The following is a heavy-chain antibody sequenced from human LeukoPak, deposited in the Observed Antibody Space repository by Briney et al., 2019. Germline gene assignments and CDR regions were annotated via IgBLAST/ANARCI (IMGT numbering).Heavy chain of an antibody. CDR2: INHSGST. CDR1: GGSFSGYY. D-gene: IGHD7-27*01. CDR3: ARVSDWGHFDY. V-gene: IGHV4-34*01. J-gene: IGHJ4*02. Sequence: SETLSLXCAVYGGSFSGYYWSWIRQPPGKGLEWIGEINHSGSTNYNPSLKSRVTISVDTSKNQFSLKLSSVTAADTAVYYCARVSDWGHFDYWGQGTLVTVSS.